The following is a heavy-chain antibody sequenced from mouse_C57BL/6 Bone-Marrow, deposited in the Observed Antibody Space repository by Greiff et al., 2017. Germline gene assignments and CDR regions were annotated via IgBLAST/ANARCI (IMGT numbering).Heavy chain of an antibody. Sequence: QVQLQQSGAELAQPGASVQLSCKASGYTFTSYWMHWVKQRPGQGLEWIGYINPSSGYTKYNQKFKDKATLTADKSSSTAYMQLSSLTYEDSAVYYCARESSYYYPMDYWGQGDSVTFSS. D-gene: IGHD2-10*02. CDR2: INPSSGYT. CDR1: GYTFTSYW. CDR3: ARESSYYYPMDY. V-gene: IGHV1-7*01. J-gene: IGHJ4*01.